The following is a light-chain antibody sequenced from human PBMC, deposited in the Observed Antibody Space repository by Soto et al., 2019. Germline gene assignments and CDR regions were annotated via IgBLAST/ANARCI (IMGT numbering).Light chain of an antibody. CDR2: VAS. CDR3: QQYNVWPFT. CDR1: QSVNSN. V-gene: IGKV3-15*01. Sequence: EIVMTQSPVTLSVSPGDRATLSCRASQSVNSNLAWYQHKPGQTPKLLIYVASTRATGIPARFSGSGSGTDFPPTLSPLQSADFAVYYCQQYNVWPFTLGGGTKVEFK. J-gene: IGKJ4*01.